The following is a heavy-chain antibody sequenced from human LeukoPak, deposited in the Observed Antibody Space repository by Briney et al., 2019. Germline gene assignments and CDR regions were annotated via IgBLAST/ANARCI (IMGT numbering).Heavy chain of an antibody. CDR2: IYYSGST. Sequence: SETLSLTCTVSGGSISSHYWSWIRQPPEKGLEWIGYIYYSGSTNYNPSLKSRVTISVDTSKNQFSLKLSSVTAADTAVYYCAREYHRSAFDIWGQGTTVTVSS. V-gene: IGHV4-59*11. J-gene: IGHJ3*02. CDR3: AREYHRSAFDI. CDR1: GGSISSHY.